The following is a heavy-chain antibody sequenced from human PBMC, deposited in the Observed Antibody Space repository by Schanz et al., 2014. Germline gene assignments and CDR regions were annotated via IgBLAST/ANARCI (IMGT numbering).Heavy chain of an antibody. CDR3: ARGGDCTGDCSSYGMDV. Sequence: EVQLVESGGGFVQPGGSQRLSCAASGFTFSSYSMNWVRQAPGKGLEWVSYISSSSSTIYYADSVKGRFTISRDNAKNSLYLQMNSLRDEDTAVYYCARGGDCTGDCSSYGMDVWGQGTTVTVSS. CDR1: GFTFSSYS. D-gene: IGHD2-21*01. J-gene: IGHJ6*02. CDR2: ISSSSSTI. V-gene: IGHV3-48*02.